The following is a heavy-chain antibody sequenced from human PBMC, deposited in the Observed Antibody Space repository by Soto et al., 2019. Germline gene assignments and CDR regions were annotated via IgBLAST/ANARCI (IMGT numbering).Heavy chain of an antibody. V-gene: IGHV3-21*01. D-gene: IGHD3-22*01. Sequence: EVQLVESGGGLVKPGGSLRLSCAASGFMFSSYSMNWVRQAPGKGLEWVSFISSSSSSIKYADSVKGRFTISRDNAKNSLYLQMNSLRAEDTAVYYCVRDLSDDSSGWGQGTLVTVSS. CDR1: GFMFSSYS. CDR3: VRDLSDDSSG. J-gene: IGHJ4*02. CDR2: ISSSSSSI.